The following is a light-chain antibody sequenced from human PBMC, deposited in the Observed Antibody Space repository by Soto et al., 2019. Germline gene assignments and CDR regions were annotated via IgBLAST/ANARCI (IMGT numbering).Light chain of an antibody. V-gene: IGKV3-15*01. CDR2: GSS. CDR1: RTVHSN. J-gene: IGKJ4*01. CDR3: QRYNNWPLT. Sequence: EIVMTQSPATVSVSPGDRATLSCRASRTVHSNVAWYQHKPGQAPGLLIYGSSFRATGVPARFSGSRSGTEFTLTINSLQSEDFAVYYCQRYNNWPLTFGGGTKV.